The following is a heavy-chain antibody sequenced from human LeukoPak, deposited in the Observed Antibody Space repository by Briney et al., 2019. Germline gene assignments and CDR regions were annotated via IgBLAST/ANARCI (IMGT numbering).Heavy chain of an antibody. CDR2: MPHDGDNL. CDR3: TKGPSDRWGMDV. J-gene: IGHJ6*02. D-gene: IGHD3-16*01. V-gene: IGHV3-30*18. CDR1: GYILSHYG. Sequence: PGGSLRLSCVGSGYILSHYGMHWVRQAPGKGLEWVALMPHDGDNLFYGDSVKGRFTISRDESKSTLYLQMNSLRVEDTGVYYCTKGPSDRWGMDVWGQGTAVTVSS.